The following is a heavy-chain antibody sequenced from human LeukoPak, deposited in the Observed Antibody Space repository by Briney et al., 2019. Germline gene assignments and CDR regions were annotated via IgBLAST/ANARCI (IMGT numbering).Heavy chain of an antibody. J-gene: IGHJ4*02. D-gene: IGHD4-17*01. CDR1: GGSISSGGY. V-gene: IGHV4-31*03. CDR3: AGNYGAHDY. Sequence: KPSETLSLTCTVSGGSISSGGYWSWIRQHPGKGLEWIGYIYYSGSTYYNPSHKSRVTISVDTSKNQFSLKLSSVTAADTAVYYCAGNYGAHDYWGQGTLVTVSS. CDR2: IYYSGST.